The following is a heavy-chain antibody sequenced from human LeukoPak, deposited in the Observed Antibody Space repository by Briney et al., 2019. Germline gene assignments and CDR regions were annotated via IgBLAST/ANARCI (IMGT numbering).Heavy chain of an antibody. Sequence: GGSLKLSCAASGFTFSSYGMHWVRQAPGKGLEWVAFIRSDASNKYYADSVKGRFTISRDNSKNTLYLQMNSLRAEDTAIYYCALLMMYAIDFDYWGQGTLVTVSS. CDR2: IRSDASNK. V-gene: IGHV3-30*02. D-gene: IGHD2-8*01. J-gene: IGHJ4*02. CDR3: ALLMMYAIDFDY. CDR1: GFTFSSYG.